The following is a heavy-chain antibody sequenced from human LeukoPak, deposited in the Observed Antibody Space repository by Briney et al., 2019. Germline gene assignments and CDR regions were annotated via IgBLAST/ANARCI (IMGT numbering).Heavy chain of an antibody. CDR1: GFTVRSNY. V-gene: IGHV3-66*01. Sequence: GGSLRLSCAASGFTVRSNYMSWVRQAQGKGLEWVSAIYSGGSTYHADSVKGRFTISRDKSKNTLYLQMNSLRAEDTAVYYCARSQENYDYVWGSYRLGAFDIWGQGTMVTVSS. CDR2: IYSGGST. J-gene: IGHJ3*02. CDR3: ARSQENYDYVWGSYRLGAFDI. D-gene: IGHD3-16*02.